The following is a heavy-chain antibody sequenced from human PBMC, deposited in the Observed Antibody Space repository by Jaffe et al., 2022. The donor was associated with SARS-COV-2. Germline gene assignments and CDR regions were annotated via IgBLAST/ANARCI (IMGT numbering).Heavy chain of an antibody. V-gene: IGHV3-48*02. CDR3: ARVRGYCSSTSCYNYYYYYGMDV. CDR2: ISSSSSTI. Sequence: EVQLVESGGGLVQPGGSLRLSCAASGFTFSSYSMNWVRQAPGKGLEWVSYISSSSSTIYYADSVKGRFTISRDNAKNSLYLQMNSLRDEDTAVYYCARVRGYCSSTSCYNYYYYYGMDVWGQGTTVTVSS. D-gene: IGHD2-2*01. J-gene: IGHJ6*02. CDR1: GFTFSSYS.